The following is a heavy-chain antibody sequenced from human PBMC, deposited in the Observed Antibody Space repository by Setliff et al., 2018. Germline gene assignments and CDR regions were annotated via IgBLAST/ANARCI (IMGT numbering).Heavy chain of an antibody. CDR1: GGSISSNNYY. Sequence: PSETLSLTCTVSGGSISSNNYYGGWIRQPPGKGLEWIGSIYYSGSTYYNPSLKSRVTISVGTSKNQFSLKLSSVTGADTAVYYCARRGYYYGWGDSNAFDIWGQGTMVTVSS. CDR3: ARRGYYYGWGDSNAFDI. J-gene: IGHJ3*02. CDR2: IYYSGST. V-gene: IGHV4-39*01. D-gene: IGHD3-10*01.